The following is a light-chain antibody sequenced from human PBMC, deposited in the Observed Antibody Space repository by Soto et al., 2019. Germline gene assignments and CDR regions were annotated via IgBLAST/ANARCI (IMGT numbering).Light chain of an antibody. CDR3: CSYAGRSTWV. CDR2: EGS. CDR1: SSDVGGYNY. Sequence: QSVLTQPRSVSGSPGQSVTISCTGTSSDVGGYNYVSWYQQHPGKAPKLMIYEGSKRPSGVSNRFSGSKSGNTASLTISGLQAEDEADYYCCSYAGRSTWVFGGGTKLSVL. J-gene: IGLJ3*02. V-gene: IGLV2-23*01.